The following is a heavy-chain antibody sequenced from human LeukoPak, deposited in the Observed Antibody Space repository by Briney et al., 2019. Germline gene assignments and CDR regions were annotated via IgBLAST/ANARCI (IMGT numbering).Heavy chain of an antibody. CDR1: GYTFTGYF. V-gene: IGHV1-2*02. CDR2: INPNSGGT. D-gene: IGHD6-13*01. Sequence: GASVKVSCKASGYTFTGYFRHWLRQAPGQGLEWMGWINPNSGGTNYEQKFQGRVTMTRDTSMSTAHMELSSLRSDDTAVYYCARADSSNWYWFDPWGQGTLVTVSS. CDR3: ARADSSNWYWFDP. J-gene: IGHJ5*02.